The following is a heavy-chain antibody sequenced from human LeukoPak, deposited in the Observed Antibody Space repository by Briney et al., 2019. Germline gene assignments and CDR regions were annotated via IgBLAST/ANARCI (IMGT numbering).Heavy chain of an antibody. CDR3: AKAGGTSRYYFDY. V-gene: IGHV3-30*02. CDR1: GFTFSSYV. D-gene: IGHD4-23*01. J-gene: IGHJ4*02. CDR2: IRYDGSNK. Sequence: GGSLRLSCAASGFTFSSYVMHWVRQAPGKGLEWVAFIRYDGSNKYYADSVKGRFTISRDNSKNTLYLQMNSLRAEDTAVYYCAKAGGTSRYYFDYWGQGTLVTVSS.